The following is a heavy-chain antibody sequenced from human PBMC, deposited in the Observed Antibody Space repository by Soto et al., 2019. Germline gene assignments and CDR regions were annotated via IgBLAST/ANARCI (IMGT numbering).Heavy chain of an antibody. D-gene: IGHD1-1*01. CDR1: GFTFDTYG. Sequence: VHLVESGGGVAQPGRSLRLSCVASGFTFDTYGIHWVRQAPGKGLQWVALISYEGSNTYYAYSVRGRFTISRDNSKNTLYLQINALRPEDTGVYYCARVTPGNNLYYFSGLDVWGQGTSVTVSS. CDR2: ISYEGSNT. CDR3: ARVTPGNNLYYFSGLDV. J-gene: IGHJ6*02. V-gene: IGHV3-30-3*01.